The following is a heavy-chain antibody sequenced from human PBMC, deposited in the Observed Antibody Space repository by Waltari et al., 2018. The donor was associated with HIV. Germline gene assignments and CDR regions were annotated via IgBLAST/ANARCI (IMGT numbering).Heavy chain of an antibody. CDR1: GFTFSSYG. Sequence: QVQLVESGGGVVQPGGSLRLSCAASGFTFSSYGMHWVRQAPGKGLEWVAFIRYDGSNKYYADSVKGRFTISRDNSKNTLYLQMNSLRAEDTAVYYCAKEQRSSGWYGHYGMDVWGQGTTVTVSS. J-gene: IGHJ6*02. CDR3: AKEQRSSGWYGHYGMDV. CDR2: IRYDGSNK. D-gene: IGHD6-19*01. V-gene: IGHV3-30*02.